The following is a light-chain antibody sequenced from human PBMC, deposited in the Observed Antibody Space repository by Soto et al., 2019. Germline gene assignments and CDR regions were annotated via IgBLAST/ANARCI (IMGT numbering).Light chain of an antibody. CDR2: GAS. CDR1: QSVRSTF. CDR3: QQYHDSPMNT. Sequence: VLPQSPDTLSLSPGDRATLSCRASQSVRSTFLAWYQQKPGQAPRLLIYGASNRAAGIPARFSGGASGTEFTLTTSRLEPDDSAVDYCQQYHDSPMNTFGQGTKLQIK. J-gene: IGKJ2*01. V-gene: IGKV3-20*01.